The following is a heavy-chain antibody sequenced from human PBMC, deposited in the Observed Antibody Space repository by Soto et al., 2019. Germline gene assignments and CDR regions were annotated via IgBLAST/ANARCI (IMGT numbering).Heavy chain of an antibody. CDR1: GGSISSSSYY. J-gene: IGHJ6*02. V-gene: IGHV4-39*01. CDR2: IYYSGST. CDR3: ARHKASDGDYLDYYYYGMDV. D-gene: IGHD4-17*01. Sequence: SETLSLTCTVSGGSISSSSYYWGWIRQPPGKGLEWIGSIYYSGSTYYNPSLKSRVTISVDTSKNQFSLKLSSVTAADTAVYYCARHKASDGDYLDYYYYGMDVWGQGTTVTVSS.